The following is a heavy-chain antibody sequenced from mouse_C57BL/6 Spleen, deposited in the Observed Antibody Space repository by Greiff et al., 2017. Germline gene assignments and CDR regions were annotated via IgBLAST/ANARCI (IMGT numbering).Heavy chain of an antibody. CDR1: GYTFTSYW. V-gene: IGHV1-69*01. Sequence: VKLQQPGAELVMPGASVKLSCKASGYTFTSYWMHWVKQRPGQGLEWIGEIDPSDSYTNYNQKFKGKSTLTVDKSSSTAYMQLSSLTSEDSAVYYCARSPSSYNYAMDYWGQGTSVTVSS. D-gene: IGHD1-1*01. CDR2: IDPSDSYT. CDR3: ARSPSSYNYAMDY. J-gene: IGHJ4*01.